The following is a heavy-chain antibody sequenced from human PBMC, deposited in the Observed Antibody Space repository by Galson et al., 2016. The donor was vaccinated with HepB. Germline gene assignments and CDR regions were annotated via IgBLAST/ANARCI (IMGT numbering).Heavy chain of an antibody. CDR3: ASWGYSSSRYSDY. J-gene: IGHJ4*02. V-gene: IGHV4-31*03. Sequence: TLSLTCTVSGGSISSGGYYWSWIRQHPGKGLEWSGYIYYSGSTYYNPSLRSRVTISADTSKNQFSLKLSSVTAADTAVYYCASWGYSSSRYSDYWGQGTLVTVSS. CDR1: GGSISSGGYY. D-gene: IGHD6-13*01. CDR2: IYYSGST.